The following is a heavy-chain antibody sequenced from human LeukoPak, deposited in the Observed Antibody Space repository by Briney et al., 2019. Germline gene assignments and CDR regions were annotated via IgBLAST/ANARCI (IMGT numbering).Heavy chain of an antibody. J-gene: IGHJ4*02. CDR2: INHSGST. CDR3: ARVPYRY. D-gene: IGHD3-16*01. V-gene: IGHV4-34*01. Sequence: PSETLSLTCAVYGGSFSGYYWSWIRQPPGKWLEWIGEINHSGSTNYNPSLKSRVTISVDTSKNQFSLKLSSVTAADTAVSYCARVPYRYWGQGTLVTVSS. CDR1: GGSFSGYY.